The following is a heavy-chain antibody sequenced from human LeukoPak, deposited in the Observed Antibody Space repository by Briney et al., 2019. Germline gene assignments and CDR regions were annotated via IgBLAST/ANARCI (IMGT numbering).Heavy chain of an antibody. Sequence: SETLSLTCTVSGGSISSYYWSRIRQPPGKGLEWIGYIYYSGSTNYNPSLKSRVTISVDTSKNQFSLKLSSVTAADTAVYYCAGSYCSSTSCLNWFDPRGQGTLVTVSS. CDR2: IYYSGST. V-gene: IGHV4-59*01. CDR3: AGSYCSSTSCLNWFDP. D-gene: IGHD2-2*01. CDR1: GGSISSYY. J-gene: IGHJ5*02.